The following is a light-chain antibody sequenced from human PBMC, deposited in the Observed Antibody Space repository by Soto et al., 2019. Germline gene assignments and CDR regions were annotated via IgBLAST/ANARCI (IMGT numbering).Light chain of an antibody. Sequence: QLVLTQPTSVSGAPGQRVTISCTGSSSNIGAGYDVHWYQQLPGTAPKLLIYGNSNRPSGVPDRFSGSKSGTSASLAITGLQAEDEADYYCQSYDSRLSVFVVFGGGTKLTVL. CDR3: QSYDSRLSVFVV. CDR2: GNS. V-gene: IGLV1-40*01. CDR1: SSNIGAGYD. J-gene: IGLJ2*01.